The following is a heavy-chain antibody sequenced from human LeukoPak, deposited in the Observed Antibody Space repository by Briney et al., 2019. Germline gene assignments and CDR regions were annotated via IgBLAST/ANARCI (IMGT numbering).Heavy chain of an antibody. Sequence: LVASVKVSCKASGYTFTGYYMHWVRQAPGQGLEWMGWINPNSGGTNYAQKFQGWVTMTRDTSISTAYMELSRLRSEDTAVYYCARYMYSRGDWFDPWGQGTLVTVSS. CDR1: GYTFTGYY. CDR2: INPNSGGT. D-gene: IGHD6-13*01. V-gene: IGHV1-2*04. CDR3: ARYMYSRGDWFDP. J-gene: IGHJ5*02.